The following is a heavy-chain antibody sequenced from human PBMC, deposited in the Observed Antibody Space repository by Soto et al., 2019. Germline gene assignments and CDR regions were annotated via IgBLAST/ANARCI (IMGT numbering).Heavy chain of an antibody. CDR3: AKDGGSSWYPGSYYYGMDV. D-gene: IGHD6-13*01. V-gene: IGHV3-23*01. CDR2: ISGSGGST. J-gene: IGHJ6*02. Sequence: GGSLRLSCAASGFTFSSYAMSWVRQAPGKGLEWVSAISGSGGSTYYADSVKGRFTISRDNSKNTLYLQMNSLRAEDTAVYYCAKDGGSSWYPGSYYYGMDVWGQGTTVTVSS. CDR1: GFTFSSYA.